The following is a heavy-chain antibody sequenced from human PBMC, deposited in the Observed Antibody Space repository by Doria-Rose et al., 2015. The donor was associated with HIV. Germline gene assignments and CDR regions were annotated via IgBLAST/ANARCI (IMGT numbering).Heavy chain of an antibody. Sequence: QVTLKESGPVLVKPTETLTLTCTVSGVSLSSPGMGASWIRQPPGNALEWLANIFSDDERSYKTSLKSRLTISRGTSKSQVVLTMTDMDPVDTATYYCARIKSSRWYHKYYFDFWGQGTLVIVSA. CDR1: GVSLSSPGMG. V-gene: IGHV2-26*01. D-gene: IGHD6-13*01. J-gene: IGHJ4*02. CDR3: ARIKSSRWYHKYYFDF. CDR2: IFSDDER.